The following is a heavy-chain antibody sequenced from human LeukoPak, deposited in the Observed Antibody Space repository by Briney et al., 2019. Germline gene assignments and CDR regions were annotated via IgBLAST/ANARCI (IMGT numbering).Heavy chain of an antibody. CDR2: IYYSGST. CDR3: ARHVRCGGDCSRLDY. V-gene: IGHV4-61*01. D-gene: IGHD2-21*02. CDR1: GGSVSSGSYY. Sequence: SETLSLTCTVSGGSVSSGSYYWSWIRQPPGKGLEWIGYIYYSGSTNYNPSLKSRVIISVDTSKNQFSLKLISVTAADTALYYCARHVRCGGDCSRLDYWGQGTLVTVSS. J-gene: IGHJ4*02.